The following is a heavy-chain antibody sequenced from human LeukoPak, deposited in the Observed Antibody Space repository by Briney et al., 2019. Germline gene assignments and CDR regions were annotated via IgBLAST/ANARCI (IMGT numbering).Heavy chain of an antibody. CDR3: ARDRYSSSWYLDYYYYYYMDV. CDR1: GGSISSSSYY. V-gene: IGHV4-39*07. D-gene: IGHD6-13*01. CDR2: IYYSGST. J-gene: IGHJ6*03. Sequence: PSETLSLTCTVSGGSISSSSYYWGWIRQPPGKGLEWIGSIYYSGSTYYNPSLKSRVTISVDTSKNQFSLKLSSVTAADTAVYYCARDRYSSSWYLDYYYYYYMDVWGEGTTVTVSS.